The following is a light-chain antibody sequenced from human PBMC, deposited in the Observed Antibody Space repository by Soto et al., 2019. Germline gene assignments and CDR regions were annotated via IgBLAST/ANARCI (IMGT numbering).Light chain of an antibody. V-gene: IGLV2-14*01. CDR2: GVS. J-gene: IGLJ3*02. CDR3: SSYTSTYIGV. Sequence: QSALTQPASVSGSPGQSITISCTGTSSDIGSHNFVSWHQQHPGKAPKFIIYGVSNRPSGVSNRFSGSKSGNTASLTISGLQADDEADYYCSSYTSTYIGVFGGGTKLTVL. CDR1: SSDIGSHNF.